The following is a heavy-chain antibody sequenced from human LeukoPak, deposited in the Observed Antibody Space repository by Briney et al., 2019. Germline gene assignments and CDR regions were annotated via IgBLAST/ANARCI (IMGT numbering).Heavy chain of an antibody. CDR1: GFTVSYNY. V-gene: IGHV3-66*01. J-gene: IGHJ6*02. CDR2: IQSRAST. Sequence: PGESLIPCLATCGFTVSYNYGSSGRQPGGKGEGRGSFIQSRASTYNAGSVKSRFAISRDNSKVTLHLQMSYLSAEDTTVDYCARERLGIYRGMDVWGQGTTVTVSS. D-gene: IGHD3-16*01. CDR3: ARERLGIYRGMDV.